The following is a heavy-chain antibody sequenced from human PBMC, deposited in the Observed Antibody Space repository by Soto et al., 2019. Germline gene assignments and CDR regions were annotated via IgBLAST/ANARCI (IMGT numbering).Heavy chain of an antibody. V-gene: IGHV3-9*01. CDR1: GFTFDDYA. CDR3: AKDLSSYYDRPYGMDV. CDR2: ISWNSGSI. J-gene: IGHJ6*02. D-gene: IGHD3-22*01. Sequence: QPGGSLRLSCAASGFTFDDYAMHWVRQAPGKGLEWVSGISWNSGSIGYADSVKGRFTISRDNAKNSLYLQMNSLRAEDTALYYCAKDLSSYYDRPYGMDVWGQGTTVTVSS.